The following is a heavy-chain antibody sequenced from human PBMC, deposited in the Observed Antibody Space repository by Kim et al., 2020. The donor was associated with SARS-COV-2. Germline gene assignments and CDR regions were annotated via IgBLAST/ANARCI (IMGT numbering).Heavy chain of an antibody. CDR3: ARTYNYDGNGQPLDY. V-gene: IGHV3-30*12. J-gene: IGHJ4*02. Sequence: ADAGKGRICNTRENAKSTMYLQMNSLRAEDTAVYYCARTYNYDGNGQPLDYWGQGTLVTVSS. D-gene: IGHD3-16*01.